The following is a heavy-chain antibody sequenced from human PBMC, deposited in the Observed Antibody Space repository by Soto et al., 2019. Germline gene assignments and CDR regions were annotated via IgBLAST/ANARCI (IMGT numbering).Heavy chain of an antibody. V-gene: IGHV3-9*01. CDR1: GFTFDEHS. CDR3: TKGTWGSPLDI. CDR2: ISSNSDNK. D-gene: IGHD7-27*01. Sequence: PVGSLRLSCVASGFTFDEHSMHWVRQAPGKGLEWVSGISSNSDNKPYADSEKGRFTISRDNAKNSLYLQMNSLRPEDTALYYCTKGTWGSPLDIWGQGTMVTVSS. J-gene: IGHJ3*02.